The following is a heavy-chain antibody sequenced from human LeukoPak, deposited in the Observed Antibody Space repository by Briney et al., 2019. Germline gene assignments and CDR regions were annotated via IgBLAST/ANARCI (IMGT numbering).Heavy chain of an antibody. CDR3: AVGSSWTYYYMDV. J-gene: IGHJ6*03. CDR2: INHSGST. V-gene: IGHV4-34*01. Sequence: PSETLSLTCTLSGGSFSSYYWSWIRQPPGKGLEWIGEINHSGSTNYNPSLKSRVTISVDTSKNQFSLKLSSVTAADTAVYYCAVGSSWTYYYMDVWGKGTTVTISS. D-gene: IGHD6-13*01. CDR1: GGSFSSYY.